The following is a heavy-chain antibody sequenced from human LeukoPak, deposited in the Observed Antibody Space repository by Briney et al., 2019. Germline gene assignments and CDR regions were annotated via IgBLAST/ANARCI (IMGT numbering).Heavy chain of an antibody. CDR2: INHSGST. CDR1: GGSFSGYY. V-gene: IGHV4-34*01. D-gene: IGHD3-16*01. J-gene: IGHJ6*02. CDR3: ARGIMITFGGDPYYYYYYGMDV. Sequence: SGTLSLTCAVYGGSFSGYYWSWIRQPPGKGLEWIGEINHSGSTNYNPSLKSRVTISVDTSKNQFSLKLSSVTAADTAVYYCARGIMITFGGDPYYYYYYGMDVWGQGTTVTVSS.